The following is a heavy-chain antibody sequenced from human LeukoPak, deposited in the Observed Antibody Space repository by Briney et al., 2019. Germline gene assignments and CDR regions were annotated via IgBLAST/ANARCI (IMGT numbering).Heavy chain of an antibody. Sequence: ASVKVSCKASGYTFTSYDINWVRQATGQGLEWMGWMNPNSGNTGYAQKFQGRVTMTRNTSIRTAYMELSSLRSEDTAVYYCARFRGNIAAAGDYWGQGTLVTVSS. CDR1: GYTFTSYD. J-gene: IGHJ4*02. CDR3: ARFRGNIAAAGDY. CDR2: MNPNSGNT. V-gene: IGHV1-8*01. D-gene: IGHD6-13*01.